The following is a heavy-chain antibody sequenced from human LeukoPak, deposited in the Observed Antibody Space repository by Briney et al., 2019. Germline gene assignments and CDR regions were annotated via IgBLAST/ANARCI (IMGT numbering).Heavy chain of an antibody. V-gene: IGHV4-59*01. Sequence: SETLSLTCIVSGDSISTYYWSWIRQPPGKGLEWIGYIYYSGSTNYNPSLKSRVTMSVDTSKNQFSLKLSSVTAADTAVYYCARDYDRSGYYWSWGQGILVTVSS. J-gene: IGHJ4*02. CDR1: GDSISTYY. CDR2: IYYSGST. D-gene: IGHD3-22*01. CDR3: ARDYDRSGYYWS.